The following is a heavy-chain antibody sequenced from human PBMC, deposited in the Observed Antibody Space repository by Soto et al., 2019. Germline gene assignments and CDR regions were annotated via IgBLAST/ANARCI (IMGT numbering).Heavy chain of an antibody. J-gene: IGHJ4*02. D-gene: IGHD6-19*01. CDR3: ARSDSSGWYPLYYFDY. Sequence: QVQLVQSGAEVKKHGASVKVSCKASGYTFTGYYMHWVRQAPGQGLEWMGWINPNSGGTKYAQKFQGWVTMTRDTSISTAYMELSRLRSDDTAVYYCARSDSSGWYPLYYFDYWGQGTLVTVSS. V-gene: IGHV1-2*04. CDR1: GYTFTGYY. CDR2: INPNSGGT.